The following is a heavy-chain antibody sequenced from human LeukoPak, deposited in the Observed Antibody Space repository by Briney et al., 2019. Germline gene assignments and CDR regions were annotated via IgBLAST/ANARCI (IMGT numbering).Heavy chain of an antibody. V-gene: IGHV3-23*01. CDR3: AKDVGSGSHYYYYYMDV. CDR1: GFTFSIYA. Sequence: GGSLRLSCAASGFTFSIYAMSSVRQAPGKGLEWVSAISGSGGSTYYADSVKGRFTISRDNSKNTLYLQMNSLRAEDTAVYYCAKDVGSGSHYYYYYMDVWGKGTTVTVSS. D-gene: IGHD1-26*01. J-gene: IGHJ6*03. CDR2: ISGSGGST.